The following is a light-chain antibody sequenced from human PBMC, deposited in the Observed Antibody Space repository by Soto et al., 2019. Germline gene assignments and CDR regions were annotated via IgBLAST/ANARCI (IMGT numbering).Light chain of an antibody. CDR2: DAS. CDR1: QDIGIY. Sequence: DIQMTQSPSSLSASVGDRVTITCQASQDIGIYLNWYQQRPGQAPRLLIFDASNLIAGVPSRFSGGGSGTHFTFTITHLQPEDIAIYYCQQYHGRPLTFGGGKRVEI. CDR3: QQYHGRPLT. V-gene: IGKV1-33*01. J-gene: IGKJ4*01.